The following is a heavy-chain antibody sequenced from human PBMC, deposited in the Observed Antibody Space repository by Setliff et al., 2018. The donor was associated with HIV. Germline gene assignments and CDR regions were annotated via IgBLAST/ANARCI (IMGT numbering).Heavy chain of an antibody. V-gene: IGHV3-64D*09. CDR1: GFTFSSYV. CDR2: ISSNGGST. Sequence: GGSLRLSCSASGFTFSSYVMHWVRQAPGKGLEYVSAISSNGGSTYYADSVKGRFTISRDNSKNTLYLQMSSLRAEDTAVYYCVKARVDGDYYYYYYMDVWGKGTTVTVSS. CDR3: VKARVDGDYYYYYYMDV. D-gene: IGHD4-17*01. J-gene: IGHJ6*03.